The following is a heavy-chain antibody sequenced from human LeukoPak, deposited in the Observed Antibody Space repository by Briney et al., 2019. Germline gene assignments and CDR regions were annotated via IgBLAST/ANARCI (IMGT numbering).Heavy chain of an antibody. Sequence: SETLSLTCTVSGGSISSYYWSWIRQPPGKGLEWIGYIYYGGSTNYNPSLKSRVTISVDTSKNQFSLKLSSVTAADTAVYYCARHGLGDTVDYWGQGTLVTVSS. CDR3: ARHGLGDTVDY. D-gene: IGHD5-18*01. CDR2: IYYGGST. V-gene: IGHV4-59*08. J-gene: IGHJ4*02. CDR1: GGSISSYY.